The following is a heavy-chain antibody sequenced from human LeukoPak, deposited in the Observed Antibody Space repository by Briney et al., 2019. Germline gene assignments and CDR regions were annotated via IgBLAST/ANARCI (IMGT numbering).Heavy chain of an antibody. V-gene: IGHV3-9*03. Sequence: PGGSLRLSCAASGFTFDDYAMHWVRHAPGKGLEWVSGISWNSGSIGYADSVKSRFTISRDNAKNSLDLQMNSLRAEDMALYYCAKSIAVTIFGVVTPDAFDIWGQGTMVTVSS. CDR1: GFTFDDYA. J-gene: IGHJ3*02. CDR2: ISWNSGSI. CDR3: AKSIAVTIFGVVTPDAFDI. D-gene: IGHD3-3*01.